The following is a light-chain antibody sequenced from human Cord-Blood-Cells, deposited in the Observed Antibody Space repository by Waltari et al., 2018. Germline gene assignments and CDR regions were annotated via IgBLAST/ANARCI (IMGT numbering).Light chain of an antibody. CDR3: QQSYSTQDT. Sequence: DIQMTQSPSSLSASVGDSVTITCRASQSISSYLNWYQQKPGKAPKLLIYAASSLQSGVPSRFSGSGSGTDFTLTISSLQPEDFATYYCQQSYSTQDTFGQGTKLEIK. CDR2: AAS. J-gene: IGKJ2*01. CDR1: QSISSY. V-gene: IGKV1-39*01.